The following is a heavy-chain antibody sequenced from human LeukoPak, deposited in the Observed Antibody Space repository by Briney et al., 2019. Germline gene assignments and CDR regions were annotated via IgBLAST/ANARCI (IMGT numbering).Heavy chain of an antibody. J-gene: IGHJ4*02. V-gene: IGHV4-59*01. Sequence: SETLSLTCTVSGGSISTYYWNWIRQPPGKGLEWIGYMFYSGSTNCNPSLKGRVTILVDTSKNRFSLKLSSVTAADTAVYYCARLDANWGFIDYWGQGTLVTVSS. CDR3: ARLDANWGFIDY. D-gene: IGHD7-27*01. CDR2: MFYSGST. CDR1: GGSISTYY.